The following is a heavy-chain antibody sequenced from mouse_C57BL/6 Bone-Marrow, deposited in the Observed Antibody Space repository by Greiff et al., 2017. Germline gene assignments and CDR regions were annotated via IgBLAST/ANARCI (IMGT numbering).Heavy chain of an antibody. CDR2: INYDGSST. J-gene: IGHJ1*03. Sequence: EVQRVESEGGLVQPGSSMKLSCTASGFTFSDYYMAWVRQVPEKGLEWVANINYDGSSTYYLDSLKSRFIISRDNAKNILYLQMSSLKSEDTATYYCARALTTVVAEDWYFDVWGTGTTVTVSS. CDR1: GFTFSDYY. CDR3: ARALTTVVAEDWYFDV. V-gene: IGHV5-16*01. D-gene: IGHD1-1*01.